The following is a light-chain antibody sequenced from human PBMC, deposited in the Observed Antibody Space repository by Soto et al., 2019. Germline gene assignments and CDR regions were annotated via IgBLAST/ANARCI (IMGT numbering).Light chain of an antibody. Sequence: EIVMTQSPAALSVSPGERATLSCRASQSVGSNVAWYQQKPGQTPRLLIYGASTRATDIPARFSGTGSGTDFTLTISCLQSEDFAVYYCQQYNEWPPVTFGQGTKLEIK. V-gene: IGKV3-15*01. CDR3: QQYNEWPPVT. CDR2: GAS. J-gene: IGKJ2*01. CDR1: QSVGSN.